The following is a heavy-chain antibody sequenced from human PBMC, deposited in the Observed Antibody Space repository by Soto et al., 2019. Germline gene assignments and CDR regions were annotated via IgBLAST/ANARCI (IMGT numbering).Heavy chain of an antibody. D-gene: IGHD6-6*01. J-gene: IGHJ6*02. V-gene: IGHV1-2*04. CDR2: INPNSGGT. Sequence: QVQLVQSGAEVKKPGASVKVSCKASGYTFTGYYMHWVRQAPGQGLEWMGWINPNSGGTNYAHKVLGWVTMTRDTSISTAYMELSRLRSDDTAVYYCARELNSSSSPPADGMDVWGQGTTVTVSS. CDR1: GYTFTGYY. CDR3: ARELNSSSSPPADGMDV.